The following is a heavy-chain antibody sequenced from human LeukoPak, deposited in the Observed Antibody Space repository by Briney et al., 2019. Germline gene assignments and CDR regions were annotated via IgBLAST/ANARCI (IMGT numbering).Heavy chain of an antibody. CDR1: GYTFSGYY. J-gene: IGHJ4*02. CDR2: INPNTGRT. V-gene: IGHV1-2*02. D-gene: IGHD3-16*02. CDR3: ARDPRGRLSAHLSLDY. Sequence: ASVKVSCKASGYTFSGYYMHWVRQAPGQGLEWMGWINPNTGRTNYAQNFQGRVTMTSDTSISTAYMELNSLRSDDTAVYYCARDPRGRLSAHLSLDYWGQGTLVTVSS.